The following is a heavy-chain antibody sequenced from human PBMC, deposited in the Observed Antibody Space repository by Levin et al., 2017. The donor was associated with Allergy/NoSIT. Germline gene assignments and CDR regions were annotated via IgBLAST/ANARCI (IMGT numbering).Heavy chain of an antibody. V-gene: IGHV3-48*04. CDR3: TRDHSWSSDS. D-gene: IGHD2-8*02. J-gene: IGHJ4*02. Sequence: GESLKISCAAFGFTFSSYPMNWVRQAPGKGLEWISYIRGNSDIVSYAESVRGRFTTSRDNAKNSLYLQMDSLRAADTAVYYCTRDHSWSSDSWGQGTLVTVAS. CDR1: GFTFSSYP. CDR2: IRGNSDIV.